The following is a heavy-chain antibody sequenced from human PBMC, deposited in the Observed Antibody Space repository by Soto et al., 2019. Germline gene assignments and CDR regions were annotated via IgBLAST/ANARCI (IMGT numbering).Heavy chain of an antibody. CDR2: ISGSGGST. J-gene: IGHJ1*01. Sequence: GGSLRLSCSAPGLTFSNYVMSWVRQAPGKGLEWVSAISGSGGSTYYADSVKGRFTISRDNSKNTLYLQMNGRRAEATAVYYCAKDSRRSSWYPFQHWGQDTPVTVSS. CDR1: GLTFSNYV. CDR3: AKDSRRSSWYPFQH. D-gene: IGHD6-13*01. V-gene: IGHV3-23*01.